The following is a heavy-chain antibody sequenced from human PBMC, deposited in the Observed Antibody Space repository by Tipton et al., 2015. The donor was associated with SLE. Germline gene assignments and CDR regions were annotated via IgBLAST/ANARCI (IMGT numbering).Heavy chain of an antibody. CDR2: IYYSGST. J-gene: IGHJ3*02. CDR1: GGSISSYY. V-gene: IGHV4-59*01. CDR3: ARGGGFDAFDI. D-gene: IGHD2-15*01. Sequence: LRLSCTVSGGSISSYYWTWIRQPPGKGLEWIGYIYYSGSTNYNPSLKSRVTISLDTSKNQFSLKLSSVTAADTAVYYCARGGGFDAFDIWGQGTMVTVSS.